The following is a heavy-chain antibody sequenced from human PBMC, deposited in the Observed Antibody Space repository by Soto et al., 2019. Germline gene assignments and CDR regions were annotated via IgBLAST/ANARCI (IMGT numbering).Heavy chain of an antibody. CDR3: AGGPGAAIRGYYYYGMDV. CDR2: ISSSGSTI. CDR1: GFTFSSYE. J-gene: IGHJ6*02. Sequence: PGGSLRLSCAASGFTFSSYEMNWVRQAPGKGLEWVSYISSSGSTIYYADSVKGRFTISRDNAKNSLYLQMNSLRAEDTAVYYCAGGPGAAIRGYYYYGMDVWGQGTTVTVSS. V-gene: IGHV3-48*03. D-gene: IGHD2-2*02.